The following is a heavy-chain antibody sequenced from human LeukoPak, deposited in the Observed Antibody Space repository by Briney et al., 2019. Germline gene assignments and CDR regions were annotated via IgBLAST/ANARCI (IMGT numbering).Heavy chain of an antibody. CDR3: ARSVVAATRVIDY. J-gene: IGHJ4*02. CDR1: GGSINSSSYY. Sequence: SETLSLTCTVSGGSINSSSYYWGWIRQPPGTGLEWDGSIYYSGSTYYNPSLKSRVTLSVDTSKNQFSLKLSSVTAADTAVYYCARSVVAATRVIDYWGQGTLVTVSS. CDR2: IYYSGST. V-gene: IGHV4-39*01. D-gene: IGHD2-15*01.